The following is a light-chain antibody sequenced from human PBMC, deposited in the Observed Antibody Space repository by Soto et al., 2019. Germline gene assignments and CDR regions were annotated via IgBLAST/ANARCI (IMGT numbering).Light chain of an antibody. CDR3: QHYNSYSEA. CDR1: QSISSY. J-gene: IGKJ1*01. Sequence: DIQMTQSPSSLSASVGDRVTITCRASQSISSYLNWYQQKPGKAPKLLIYAASSLQSGVPSRFGGSGSGTDFTLTISSLQPDDFATYYCQHYNSYSEAFGQGTKVDIK. CDR2: AAS. V-gene: IGKV1-39*01.